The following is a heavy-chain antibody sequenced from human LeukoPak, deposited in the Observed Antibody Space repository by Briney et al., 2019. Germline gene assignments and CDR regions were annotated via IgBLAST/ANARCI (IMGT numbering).Heavy chain of an antibody. CDR1: GFTFSSYG. D-gene: IGHD6-19*01. V-gene: IGHV3-30*18. Sequence: GGSLRLSCAASGFTFSSYGMHSVRQAPGKGLERVTVISYDGTNKPYADSVKGRFTISRDNSKNTLFLQKNSLRAEDTAVYYCAKDRLGIPVAVIDYWGLGTLVTVSS. CDR3: AKDRLGIPVAVIDY. J-gene: IGHJ4*02. CDR2: ISYDGTNK.